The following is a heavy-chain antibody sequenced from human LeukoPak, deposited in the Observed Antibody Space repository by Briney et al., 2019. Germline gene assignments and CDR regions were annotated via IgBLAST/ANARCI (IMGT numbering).Heavy chain of an antibody. CDR2: IYYSGST. V-gene: IGHV4-61*01. CDR3: ARDKANIVATNPRDYYYYGMDV. CDR1: GGSVSSGSYY. J-gene: IGHJ6*04. D-gene: IGHD5-12*01. Sequence: PSETLSLTCTVSGGSVSSGSYYWSWIRQPPGKGLEWIGYIYYSGSTNYNPSLKSRVTISVDTSKNQFSLKLSSVTAADTAVYYCARDKANIVATNPRDYYYYGMDVWGKGTTVTVSS.